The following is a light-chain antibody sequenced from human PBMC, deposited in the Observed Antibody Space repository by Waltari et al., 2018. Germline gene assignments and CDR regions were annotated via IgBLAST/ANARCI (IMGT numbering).Light chain of an antibody. CDR2: ELV. CDR1: SNDVGRDYL. J-gene: IGLJ1*01. V-gene: IGLV2-23*02. CDR3: CSYAGTTTYV. Sequence: ALTQPASVSGSPGQSITISCFGTSNDVGRDYLVSWSQFPHRKAPKVLIYELVMRPSGVSNRFSASKSGNTASLTISGLQADDEADYYCCSYAGTTTYVFGGGTKVTVL.